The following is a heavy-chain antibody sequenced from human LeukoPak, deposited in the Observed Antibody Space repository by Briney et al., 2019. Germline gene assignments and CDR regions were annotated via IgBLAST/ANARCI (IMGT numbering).Heavy chain of an antibody. Sequence: GGSLRLSCAASGFVVTANYLAWARQPPGKGLEWVSTISNGGDPFYGDSMKGRSTISRDESTNTFSLQLDSLRVEDTAVYYCAREGDIAAAGTHFDYWGQGTLVTVSS. CDR3: AREGDIAAAGTHFDY. CDR2: ISNGGDP. J-gene: IGHJ4*02. D-gene: IGHD6-13*01. V-gene: IGHV3-53*01. CDR1: GFVVTANY.